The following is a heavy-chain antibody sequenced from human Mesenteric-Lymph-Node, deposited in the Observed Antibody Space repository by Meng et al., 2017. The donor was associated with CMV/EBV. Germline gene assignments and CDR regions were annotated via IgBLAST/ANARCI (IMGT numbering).Heavy chain of an antibody. CDR2: ISSSGSTI. D-gene: IGHD3-10*01. CDR3: ARDLRFGESKRGY. CDR1: GFTFSDYY. V-gene: IGHV3-11*04. Sequence: GESLKISCAASGFTFSDYYMSWIRQAPGKGLEWVSYISSSGSTIYYADSVKGRFTISRDNAKNSLYLQMNSLRAEDTAVYYCARDLRFGESKRGYWGQGTLVTVSS. J-gene: IGHJ4*02.